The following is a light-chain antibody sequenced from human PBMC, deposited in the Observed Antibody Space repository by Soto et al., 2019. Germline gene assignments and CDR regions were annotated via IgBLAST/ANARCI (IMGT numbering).Light chain of an antibody. CDR3: QQRSNWPRT. CDR1: QSVDSY. V-gene: IGKV3-11*01. CDR2: DAS. J-gene: IGKJ1*01. Sequence: EIVLSQSPPTLSLSPGERATLSCRASQSVDSYLAWYQQKPGQAPRLLIYDASNRATGIPARFSGSGFGTDFTLTISSLEPEDFAVYYCQQRSNWPRTFGQGTKVDIK.